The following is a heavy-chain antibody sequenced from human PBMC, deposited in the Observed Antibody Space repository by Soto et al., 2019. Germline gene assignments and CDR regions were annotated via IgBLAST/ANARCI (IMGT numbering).Heavy chain of an antibody. V-gene: IGHV1-69*06. CDR3: ARVRYSSSWGYWYFDL. D-gene: IGHD6-13*01. CDR1: GGTFSSYA. Sequence: QVQLVQSGAEVKKPGSSVKVSCKASGGTFSSYAISWVRQAPGQGLEWMGGIIPIFGTANYAQKFQGRVTITRDTSASTAYMELSSLRSEDTAVYYCARVRYSSSWGYWYFDLWGRGTLVTVSS. CDR2: IIPIFGTA. J-gene: IGHJ2*01.